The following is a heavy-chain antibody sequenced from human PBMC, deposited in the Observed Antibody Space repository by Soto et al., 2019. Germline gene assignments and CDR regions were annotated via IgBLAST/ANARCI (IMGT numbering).Heavy chain of an antibody. D-gene: IGHD3-10*01. V-gene: IGHV1-69*01. CDR1: GDTFKNCV. Sequence: QVQVVQSGVEVRRPGSSVKVSCKASGDTFKNCVISWVRQAPGQGLEWMGGIIPLFGTTDFAQRFQGRLTITTDECTTTAYMELSRLRSDATATYYCAAELGFGKLSVVWGQGTTVIVSS. CDR3: AAELGFGKLSVV. CDR2: IIPLFGTT. J-gene: IGHJ6*02.